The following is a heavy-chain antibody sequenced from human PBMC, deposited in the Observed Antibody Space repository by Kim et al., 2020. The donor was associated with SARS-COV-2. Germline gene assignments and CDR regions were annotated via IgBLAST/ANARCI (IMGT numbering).Heavy chain of an antibody. J-gene: IGHJ4*02. CDR2: ISYDGSNK. Sequence: GGSLRLSCAASGFTFSSYAMHWVRQAPGKGLEWVAVISYDGSNKYYADSVKGRFTISRDNSKNTLYLQMNSLRAEDTAVYYCARDYSSGYKVVAYWGQGTLVTVSS. CDR3: ARDYSSGYKVVAY. D-gene: IGHD3-22*01. V-gene: IGHV3-30*04. CDR1: GFTFSSYA.